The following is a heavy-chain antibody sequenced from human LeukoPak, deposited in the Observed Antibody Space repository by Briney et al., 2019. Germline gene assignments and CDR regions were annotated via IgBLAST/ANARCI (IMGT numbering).Heavy chain of an antibody. CDR2: IYTSGST. CDR1: GGSISSYY. J-gene: IGHJ3*02. D-gene: IGHD3-22*01. Sequence: SQTLSLTCTVSGGSISSYYWSWIRQPAGKGLEWIGRIYTSGSTNYNPSLKSRVTMSVDTSKNQLSLKLSSVTAADTAVYYCARDPPVDSSGYYSDDAFDIWGQGTMVTVSS. V-gene: IGHV4-4*07. CDR3: ARDPPVDSSGYYSDDAFDI.